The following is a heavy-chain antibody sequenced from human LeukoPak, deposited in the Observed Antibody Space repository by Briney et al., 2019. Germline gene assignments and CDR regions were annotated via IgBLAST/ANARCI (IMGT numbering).Heavy chain of an antibody. CDR2: IIPIFGTA. CDR3: AQQKSYSSSWDPLPNSYYYMDV. Sequence: GASVKVSCKASGGTFSSYAISWVRQAPGQGLEWMGGIIPIFGTANYAQKFQGRVTITADESTSTAYMELSSLRSEDTAVYYCAQQKSYSSSWDPLPNSYYYMDVWGKGTTVTISS. D-gene: IGHD6-13*01. V-gene: IGHV1-69*13. J-gene: IGHJ6*03. CDR1: GGTFSSYA.